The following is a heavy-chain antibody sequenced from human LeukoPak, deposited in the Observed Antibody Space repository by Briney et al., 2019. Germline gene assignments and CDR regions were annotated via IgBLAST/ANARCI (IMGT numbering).Heavy chain of an antibody. CDR2: IIPIFGTA. CDR1: GGTFSSYA. CDR3: ARDHCSGGSCFYSRDFDY. J-gene: IGHJ4*02. V-gene: IGHV1-69*13. Sequence: SVKVSCKASGGTFSSYAISWLRQAPGQGLEWMGGIIPIFGTANYAQKFQGRVTITADESTSTAYMELSSLRSEDTAVYYCARDHCSGGSCFYSRDFDYWGQGTLVTVSS. D-gene: IGHD2-15*01.